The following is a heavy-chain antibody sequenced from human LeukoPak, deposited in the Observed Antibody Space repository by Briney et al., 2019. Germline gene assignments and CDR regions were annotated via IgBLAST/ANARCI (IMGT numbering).Heavy chain of an antibody. V-gene: IGHV3-7*01. CDR1: GFTFSSYS. CDR2: IKEDGSER. CDR3: ARRLGWLRAEAFDI. J-gene: IGHJ3*02. Sequence: GGSLRLSCAASGFTFSSYSMNWVRQAPGKGLEWVANIKEDGSERSYVDSVKGRFTISRHNAKNALYLQMHSLRVEDTAVYFCARRLGWLRAEAFDIWGQGTMVTVSS. D-gene: IGHD5-12*01.